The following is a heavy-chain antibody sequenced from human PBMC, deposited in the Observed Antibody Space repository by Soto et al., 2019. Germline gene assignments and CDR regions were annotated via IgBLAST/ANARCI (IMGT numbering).Heavy chain of an antibody. CDR2: IWYDGSNK. CDR1: GFTFSSYG. D-gene: IGHD2-2*01. CDR3: ARDGIYCSSTSCQQNYYYYYYMDV. Sequence: GGSLRLSCAASGFTFSSYGMHWVRQAPGKGLEWVAVIWYDGSNKYYADYVKGRFTISRDNSKNTLYLQMNSLRAEDTAVYYCARDGIYCSSTSCQQNYYYYYYMDVWGKGTTVTVSS. V-gene: IGHV3-33*01. J-gene: IGHJ6*03.